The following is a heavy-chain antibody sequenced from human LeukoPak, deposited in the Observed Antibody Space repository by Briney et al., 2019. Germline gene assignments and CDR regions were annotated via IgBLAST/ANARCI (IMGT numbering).Heavy chain of an antibody. CDR3: ASHITIFGVVISVY. Sequence: ASVKVSCKASGYTFTSYHMHWVRQAPGQGLEWMGWINPNSGGTNYAQKFQGRVTMTRDTSISTAYMELSRLRSDDTAVYYCASHITIFGVVISVYWGQGTLVTVSS. CDR2: INPNSGGT. D-gene: IGHD3-3*01. J-gene: IGHJ4*02. V-gene: IGHV1-2*02. CDR1: GYTFTSYH.